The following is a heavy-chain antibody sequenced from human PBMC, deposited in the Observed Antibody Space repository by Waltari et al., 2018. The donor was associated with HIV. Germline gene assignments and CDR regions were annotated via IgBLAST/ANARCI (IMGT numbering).Heavy chain of an antibody. CDR1: GGYFSYHY. Sequence: QVRLQQWGAGLLEPSETLSLTCAVYGGYFSYHYYNWLRQSPGGGLEWIGELSHAGSVKYHLSLKSRATMSVDKSSHKFSLILKSVTAADTPIYFCARGSIDFDSWGPGTLVSVSS. CDR2: LSHAGSV. V-gene: IGHV4-34*01. CDR3: ARGSIDFDS. J-gene: IGHJ4*02.